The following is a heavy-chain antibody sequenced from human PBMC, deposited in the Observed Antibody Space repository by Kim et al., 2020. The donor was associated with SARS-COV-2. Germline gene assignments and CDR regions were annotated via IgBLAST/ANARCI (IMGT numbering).Heavy chain of an antibody. CDR3: AGGYCSSTSCYLGSGASMDV. Sequence: ASVKVSCKASGYTFTSYGISWVRQAPGQGLEWMGWISAYNGNTNYAQKLQGRVTMTTDTSTSTAYMELRSLRSDDTAVYYCAGGYCSSTSCYLGSGASMDVWGQGTTVTVSS. CDR2: ISAYNGNT. CDR1: GYTFTSYG. V-gene: IGHV1-18*01. D-gene: IGHD2-2*01. J-gene: IGHJ6*02.